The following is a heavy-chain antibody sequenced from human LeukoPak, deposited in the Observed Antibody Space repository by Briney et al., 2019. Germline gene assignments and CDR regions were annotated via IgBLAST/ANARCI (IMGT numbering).Heavy chain of an antibody. CDR3: ARVPYYYDSGGYHYYFDY. Sequence: SSETLSLTCSVSGGSISSYYWSWIRQPPGQGLEWVGYIYYTGSTNYSPSLKSRVTISVDTSKNQFSLKLSSVTAADTAVYYCARVPYYYDSGGYHYYFDYWGPGTVVTVSS. CDR1: GGSISSYY. J-gene: IGHJ4*02. V-gene: IGHV4-59*01. CDR2: IYYTGST. D-gene: IGHD3-22*01.